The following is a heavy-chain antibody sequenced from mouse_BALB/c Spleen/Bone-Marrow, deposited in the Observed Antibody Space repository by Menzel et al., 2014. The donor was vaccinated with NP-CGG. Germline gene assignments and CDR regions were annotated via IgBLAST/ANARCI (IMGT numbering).Heavy chain of an antibody. J-gene: IGHJ3*01. CDR1: GYTFTRYT. D-gene: IGHD2-4*01. Sequence: QVQLKQSGAELARPGASVKMSCQASGYTFTRYTMHWEKQRPGQGLEWIGYINPSSAYTNYNQKFKDKATLTADKSSSTAYMQLSSLTSEDSAVYYCARFFYDYDGPWFAYWGQGTLVTVSA. CDR2: INPSSAYT. CDR3: ARFFYDYDGPWFAY. V-gene: IGHV1-4*01.